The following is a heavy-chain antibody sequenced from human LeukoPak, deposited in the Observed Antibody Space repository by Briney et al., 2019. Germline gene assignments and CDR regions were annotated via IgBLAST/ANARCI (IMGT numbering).Heavy chain of an antibody. D-gene: IGHD5-18*01. CDR3: ARDQKGGYSYGYPSYFYYYGMDV. V-gene: IGHV4-4*07. CDR2: IYPGESIYASENT. CDR1: GVSISAYY. Sequence: SETLSLTCSVSGVSISAYYWSWIRQPAGKGLEWIGRIYPGESIYASENTNYNPSLKSRLTMSVDTSKNQFSLRLKSVTAADTAVYYCARDQKGGYSYGYPSYFYYYGMDVWGQGTTVTVSS. J-gene: IGHJ6*02.